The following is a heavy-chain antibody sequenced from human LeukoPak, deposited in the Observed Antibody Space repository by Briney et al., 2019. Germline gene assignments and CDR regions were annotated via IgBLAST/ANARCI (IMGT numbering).Heavy chain of an antibody. D-gene: IGHD1-14*01. V-gene: IGHV3-23*01. Sequence: GGSLRLSCAASGFTFSNYAMSWVRQAPGKGLEWVSTISNSGDATYYADSVKGRFAISRDNSKNTLYLQMNSLKTEDTAVYYCTTLHYWGQGTLVTVSS. CDR2: ISNSGDAT. J-gene: IGHJ4*02. CDR3: TTLHY. CDR1: GFTFSNYA.